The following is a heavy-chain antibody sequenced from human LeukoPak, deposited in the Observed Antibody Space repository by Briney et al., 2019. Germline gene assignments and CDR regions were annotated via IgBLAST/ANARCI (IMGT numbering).Heavy chain of an antibody. CDR3: ARDHPASLGEFVDY. CDR2: ISSSGSNI. CDR1: GFTFSSYE. J-gene: IGHJ4*02. Sequence: GGSLRLSCAASGFTFSSYEMNWVRQAPGKGLEWVSYISSSGSNIYYADSVKGRFTISRDNAKNSLYLQMNSLRAEDTAVYYCARDHPASLGEFVDYWGQGTLVTVSS. V-gene: IGHV3-48*03. D-gene: IGHD3-16*01.